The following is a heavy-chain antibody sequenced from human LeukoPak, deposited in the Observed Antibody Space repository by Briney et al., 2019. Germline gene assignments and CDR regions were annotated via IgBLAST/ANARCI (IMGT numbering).Heavy chain of an antibody. CDR3: ARDTFTSGWDY. V-gene: IGHV3-7*01. CDR1: GFTFSSYW. CDR2: IKQDGSEK. Sequence: PGGSLRLSRAASGFTFSSYWMSWVRQAPGKGLEWVANIKQDGSEKYYVDSVKGRFTISRDNAKNSLYLQVNSLRAEDTAVYYCARDTFTSGWDYWGQGTLVTVSS. J-gene: IGHJ4*02. D-gene: IGHD6-19*01.